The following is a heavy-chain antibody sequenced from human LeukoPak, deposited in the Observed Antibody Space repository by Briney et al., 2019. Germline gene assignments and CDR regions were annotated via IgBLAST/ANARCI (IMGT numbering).Heavy chain of an antibody. Sequence: GESLKISCKGSGYSFTSYWIGWVRQIPGKGLESMGIIYPRDSDTRYSPSLQGLVTISADKSINTAYLQWSTLRSSDTAMYFCARHGLTSSSWIVYWGQGTLVTVSS. J-gene: IGHJ4*02. D-gene: IGHD6-13*01. CDR3: ARHGLTSSSWIVY. V-gene: IGHV5-51*01. CDR2: IYPRDSDT. CDR1: GYSFTSYW.